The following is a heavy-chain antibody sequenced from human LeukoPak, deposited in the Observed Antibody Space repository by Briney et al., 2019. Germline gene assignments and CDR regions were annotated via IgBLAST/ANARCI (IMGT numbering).Heavy chain of an antibody. D-gene: IGHD2-15*01. J-gene: IGHJ4*02. V-gene: IGHV3-30-3*01. CDR1: GFAFNTYA. Sequence: GRSLRLSCAASGFAFNTYAMHWVRQAPGKGLEWVAVISSDGTNKYYADSVKGRFTISRDNSKNTLYLQMNSLSAEDTAVYYCARRGETSCCDYWGQGTLVTVSS. CDR2: ISSDGTNK. CDR3: ARRGETSCCDY.